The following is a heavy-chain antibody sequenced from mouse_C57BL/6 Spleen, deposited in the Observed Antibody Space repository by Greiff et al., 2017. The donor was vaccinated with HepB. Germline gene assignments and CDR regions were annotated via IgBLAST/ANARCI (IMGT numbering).Heavy chain of an antibody. CDR3: ARTGKIAWFAY. V-gene: IGHV5-17*01. Sequence: EVMLVESGGGLVKPGGSLKLSCAASGFTFSDYGMHWVRQAPEKGLEWVAYISSGSSTIYYADTVKGRFTISRDNAKNTLFLQMTSLRSEDTAMYYCARTGKIAWFAYWGQGTLVTVSA. CDR1: GFTFSDYG. D-gene: IGHD4-1*01. CDR2: ISSGSSTI. J-gene: IGHJ3*01.